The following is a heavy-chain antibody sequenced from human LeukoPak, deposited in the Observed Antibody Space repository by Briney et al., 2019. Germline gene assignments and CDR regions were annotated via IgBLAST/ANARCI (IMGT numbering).Heavy chain of an antibody. J-gene: IGHJ5*02. CDR2: INPNSGGT. CDR3: ARDRVAVAGTVWFDP. Sequence: GASVKVSCKASGYTFTGYYMHWVRQAPGQGLEWMGWINPNSGGTNYAQKFQGRVTMTRDTSISTAYIELSRLRSDDTAVYYCARDRVAVAGTVWFDPWGQGTLVTVSS. D-gene: IGHD6-19*01. CDR1: GYTFTGYY. V-gene: IGHV1-2*02.